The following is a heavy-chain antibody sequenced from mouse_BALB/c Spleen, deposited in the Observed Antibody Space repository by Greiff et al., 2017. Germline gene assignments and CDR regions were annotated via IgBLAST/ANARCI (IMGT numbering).Heavy chain of an antibody. CDR3: ARRGLLGAMDY. J-gene: IGHJ4*01. Sequence: EVQRVESGGGLVKPGGSLKLSCAASGFAFSSYDMSWVRQTPEKRLEWVAYISSGGGSTYYPDTVKGRFTISRDNAKNTLYLQMSSLKSEDTAMYYCARRGLLGAMDYWGQGTSVTVSS. CDR1: GFAFSSYD. V-gene: IGHV5-12-1*01. CDR2: ISSGGGST. D-gene: IGHD3-1*01.